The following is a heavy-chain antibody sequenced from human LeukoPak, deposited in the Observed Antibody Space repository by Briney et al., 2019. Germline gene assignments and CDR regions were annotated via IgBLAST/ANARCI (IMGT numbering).Heavy chain of an antibody. Sequence: PGGSLRLSCAASGFTFSNYAMHWVRQAPGKGLEYVSAISSNGGSTYYANSVKGRFTISRDNSKNTLYLQMGSLRAEDMAVYYCARDAGGGQIGISVDYWGQGTLVTVSS. CDR1: GFTFSNYA. V-gene: IGHV3-64*01. CDR2: ISSNGGST. D-gene: IGHD3-16*01. CDR3: ARDAGGGQIGISVDY. J-gene: IGHJ4*02.